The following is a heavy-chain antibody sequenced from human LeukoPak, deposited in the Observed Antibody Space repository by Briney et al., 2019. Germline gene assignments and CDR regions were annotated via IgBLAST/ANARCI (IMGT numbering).Heavy chain of an antibody. CDR2: INPSGGST. D-gene: IGHD3-10*01. Sequence: ASVKVSCKASGYTFTGYYMHWVRQAPGQGLEWMGIINPSGGSTDYAQNFQGRVTMTRDTSTSTVYMELSSLRSEDTAVYYCARLPGSGSYIVDYWGQGTLVTVSS. J-gene: IGHJ4*02. CDR1: GYTFTGYY. V-gene: IGHV1-46*01. CDR3: ARLPGSGSYIVDY.